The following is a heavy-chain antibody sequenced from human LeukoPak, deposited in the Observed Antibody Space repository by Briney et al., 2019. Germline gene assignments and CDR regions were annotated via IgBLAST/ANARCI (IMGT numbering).Heavy chain of an antibody. Sequence: ASVKVSCKASGYTFTSYGVSWVRQAPGQGLEWMGWISAYNGNTNYAQKLQGRVTMTTDTSTSTAYMELSSLRSEDTAVYYCARDLDGYNFDYWGQGTLVTVSS. CDR1: GYTFTSYG. D-gene: IGHD5-24*01. CDR3: ARDLDGYNFDY. J-gene: IGHJ4*02. V-gene: IGHV1-18*01. CDR2: ISAYNGNT.